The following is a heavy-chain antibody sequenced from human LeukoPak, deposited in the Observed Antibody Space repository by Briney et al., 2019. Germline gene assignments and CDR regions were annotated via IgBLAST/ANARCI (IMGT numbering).Heavy chain of an antibody. CDR1: GGSFSGYY. D-gene: IGHD3-3*01. V-gene: IGHV4-34*01. CDR3: ARDLSIFGVVIISRWFDP. CDR2: INHSGST. J-gene: IGHJ5*02. Sequence: SETLSLTSAVYGGSFSGYYWNWIRQLPGKGLEWIGEINHSGSTNNNPSLKSRVTISVDTSKNQFSLKLSSVTAADTAVYYCARDLSIFGVVIISRWFDPWGQGALVTVSS.